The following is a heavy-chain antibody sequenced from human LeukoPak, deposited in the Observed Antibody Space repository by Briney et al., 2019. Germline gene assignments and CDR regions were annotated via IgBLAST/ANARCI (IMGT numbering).Heavy chain of an antibody. V-gene: IGHV4-4*07. J-gene: IGHJ5*02. D-gene: IGHD3-10*01. CDR1: GGSISSYY. Sequence: SETLSLTCTVSGGSISSYYWSWVRQPAGKGMEWVGRIYTSGSTNYNTSLKSRVTMSVDKSKNQFSLKLNSVTAADTAVYYCARIYYSRFDPWGQGTLVTVSS. CDR2: IYTSGST. CDR3: ARIYYSRFDP.